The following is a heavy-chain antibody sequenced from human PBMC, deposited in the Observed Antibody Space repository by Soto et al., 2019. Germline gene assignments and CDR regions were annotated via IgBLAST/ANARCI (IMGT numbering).Heavy chain of an antibody. CDR3: ARGTVVVTAIAGGFDY. CDR2: IYYSGST. CDR1: GGCISSYY. J-gene: IGHJ4*02. D-gene: IGHD2-21*02. V-gene: IGHV4-59*01. Sequence: EPLSLTCTDSGGCISSYYWNWIRQPPGKGLEWIGYIYYSGSTNYNPSLKSRVTISVDTSKNQFSLKLRSVTAADTAVYYCARGTVVVTAIAGGFDYWGQGTLVTVSS.